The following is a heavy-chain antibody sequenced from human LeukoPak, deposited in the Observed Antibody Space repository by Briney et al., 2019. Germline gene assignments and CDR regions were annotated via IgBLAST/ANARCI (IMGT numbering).Heavy chain of an antibody. CDR2: IGTAGVT. D-gene: IGHD3-3*01. CDR1: GFTFSSYD. Sequence: AGGSLRLSCAASGFTFSSYDMHWVRQATGKGLEWVSAIGTAGVTYYPGSVKGRFTISRENAKNSLYLQMNSLRAGDTAVYYCARSAATIFGVVIPSGFDYWGQGTLVTVSS. V-gene: IGHV3-13*01. J-gene: IGHJ4*02. CDR3: ARSAATIFGVVIPSGFDY.